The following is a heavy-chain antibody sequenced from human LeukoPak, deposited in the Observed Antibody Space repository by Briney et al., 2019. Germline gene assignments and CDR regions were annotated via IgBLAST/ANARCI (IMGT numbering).Heavy chain of an antibody. Sequence: GGSLRLSCAASGFTFSSYVLHWVRQAPGKGLEWVAIIWYDESNQFYADAVKGRFTISRDNSKNTLYLQMNSLRVEDTAVYYCARDRGGIHYFDLWGQGTLLTVSS. J-gene: IGHJ4*02. CDR3: ARDRGGIHYFDL. CDR2: IWYDESNQ. CDR1: GFTFSSYV. D-gene: IGHD3-10*01. V-gene: IGHV3-33*01.